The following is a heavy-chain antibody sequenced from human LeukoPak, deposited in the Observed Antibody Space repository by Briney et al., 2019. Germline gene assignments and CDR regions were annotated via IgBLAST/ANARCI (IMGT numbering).Heavy chain of an antibody. J-gene: IGHJ4*02. CDR3: ASISSGWYWDY. CDR2: ISSSSSYI. CDR1: GFSFTNYW. D-gene: IGHD6-19*01. V-gene: IGHV3-21*01. Sequence: PGGSLRLSCAASGFSFTNYWMHWVRQAPGKGLEWVSSISSSSSYIYYADSVKGRFTISRDNAKNSLYLQMNSLRAEDTAVYYCASISSGWYWDYWGQGTLVTVSS.